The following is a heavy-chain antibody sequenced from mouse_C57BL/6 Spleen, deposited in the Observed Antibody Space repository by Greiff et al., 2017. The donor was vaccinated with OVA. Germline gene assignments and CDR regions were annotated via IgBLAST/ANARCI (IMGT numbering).Heavy chain of an antibody. CDR3: TREESTMVTTGDY. CDR2: IDPETGGT. CDR1: GYTFTDYE. V-gene: IGHV1-15*01. Sequence: QVQLQQSGAELVRPGASVTLSCKASGYTFTDYEMHWVKQTPVHGLEWIGAIDPETGGTAYNQKFKGKAILTADKSSSTAYMELRSLTSEDSAVYYCTREESTMVTTGDYWGQGTTLTVSS. D-gene: IGHD2-2*01. J-gene: IGHJ2*01.